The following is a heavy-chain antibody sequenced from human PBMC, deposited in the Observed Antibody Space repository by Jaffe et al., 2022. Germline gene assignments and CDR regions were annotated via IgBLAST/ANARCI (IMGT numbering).Heavy chain of an antibody. CDR2: INAGNGNT. J-gene: IGHJ4*02. CDR1: GYTFTSYA. D-gene: IGHD3-3*01. Sequence: QVQLVQSGAEVKKPGASVKVSCKASGYTFTSYAMHWVRQAPGQRLEWMGWINAGNGNTKYSQKFQGRVTITRDTSASTAYMELSSLRSEDTAVYYCARDLDDFWSGYYYWGQGTLVTVSS. CDR3: ARDLDDFWSGYYY. V-gene: IGHV1-3*01.